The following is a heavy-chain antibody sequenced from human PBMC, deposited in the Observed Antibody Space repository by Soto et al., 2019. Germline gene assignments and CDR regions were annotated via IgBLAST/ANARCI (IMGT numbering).Heavy chain of an antibody. Sequence: ASVKVSCKASGYTFTSYGISWVRQAPGQGLEWMGIINPSGGSTSYAQKFQGRVTMTRDTSTSTVHMELSSLRSEDTAVYYCARDLTFNIVGAPSYYYYGMDVWGQGTTVTVSS. CDR1: GYTFTSYG. J-gene: IGHJ6*02. CDR2: INPSGGST. CDR3: ARDLTFNIVGAPSYYYYGMDV. D-gene: IGHD1-26*01. V-gene: IGHV1-46*01.